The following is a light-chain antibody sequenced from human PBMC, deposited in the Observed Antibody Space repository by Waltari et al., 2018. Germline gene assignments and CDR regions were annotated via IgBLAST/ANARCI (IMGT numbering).Light chain of an antibody. Sequence: CRASEDIRNDLGWYQQKQGKSPMLLIFAASSLQSGVPSRVSGSGSGTDFTLTISSLQPEDFATYFCLQDYIFPLTFGGGTTVEI. J-gene: IGKJ4*01. CDR1: EDIRND. V-gene: IGKV1-6*01. CDR3: LQDYIFPLT. CDR2: AAS.